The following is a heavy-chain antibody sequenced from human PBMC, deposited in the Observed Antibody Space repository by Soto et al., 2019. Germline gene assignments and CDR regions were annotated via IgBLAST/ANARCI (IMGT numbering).Heavy chain of an antibody. CDR3: ATLLRFDP. CDR2: ISWNSGSI. V-gene: IGHV3-9*01. J-gene: IGHJ5*02. CDR1: GFTFDVYA. Sequence: GGSLRLSCAASGFTFDVYAMHWVRQAPGKGLEWVSGISWNSGSIGYADSVKGRFTISRDNAKNSLYLQMNSLRAEDTALYYCATLLRFDPWGQGTLVTAPQ.